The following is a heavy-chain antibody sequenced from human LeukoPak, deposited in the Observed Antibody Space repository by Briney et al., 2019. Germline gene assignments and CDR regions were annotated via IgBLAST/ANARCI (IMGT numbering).Heavy chain of an antibody. CDR2: ITSTSSHV. CDR3: ARAEMSTITYPDF. Sequence: GGSLRLSCAASGFTFSSYSMNWVRQAPGTGLEWVSSITSTSSHVYYADSVKGRFTISRDNAKNSLYLQMNSLRAADTATYYCARAEMSTITYPDFWGPGTPVTVSS. J-gene: IGHJ4*02. CDR1: GFTFSSYS. D-gene: IGHD5-24*01. V-gene: IGHV3-21*01.